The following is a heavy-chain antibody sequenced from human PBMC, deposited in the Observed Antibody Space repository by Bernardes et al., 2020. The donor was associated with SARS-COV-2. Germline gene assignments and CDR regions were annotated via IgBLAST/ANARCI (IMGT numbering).Heavy chain of an antibody. CDR1: GYTFSDYY. D-gene: IGHD3-22*01. V-gene: IGHV1-2*02. CDR2: ISPKSGAT. Sequence: ASVKVSFKASGYTFSDYYIHWLRQAPGQGFEWMGWISPKSGATNYAQKFQGRVTMTRDTAISTEYMQLSRLTSDDTAVYYCARTFYYDRGGNSVFDQWGQGTLVSVSS. CDR3: ARTFYYDRGGNSVFDQ. J-gene: IGHJ4*02.